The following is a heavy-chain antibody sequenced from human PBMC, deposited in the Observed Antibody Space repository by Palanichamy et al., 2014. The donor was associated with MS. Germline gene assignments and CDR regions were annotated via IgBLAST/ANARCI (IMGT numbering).Heavy chain of an antibody. Sequence: QVQLQESGPGLVKPPETLSLTCGVSGYSISSGYYWAWIRQSPGRGLEWIANIHHSGTTNYNPSLKSRVTISVDTSKNQFSLRLNSVTAADTAVYYCARDLNGEWDYWGQGTLVTVSS. CDR2: IHHSGTT. D-gene: IGHD4-17*01. V-gene: IGHV4-38-2*02. CDR1: GYSISSGYY. CDR3: ARDLNGEWDY. J-gene: IGHJ4*02.